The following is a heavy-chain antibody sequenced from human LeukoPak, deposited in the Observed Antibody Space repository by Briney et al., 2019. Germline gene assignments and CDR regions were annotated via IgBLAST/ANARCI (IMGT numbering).Heavy chain of an antibody. J-gene: IGHJ6*02. Sequence: GGSLRLSCAASGFTFDDYAMHWVRQAPGKGLEWVSGISWNSGSIGYADSVKGRFTISRDNAKNSLYLQMNSLRAEDTALYYCAEDMATQTYYYYGMDVWGQGTTVTVSS. D-gene: IGHD5-12*01. CDR1: GFTFDDYA. CDR3: AEDMATQTYYYYGMDV. V-gene: IGHV3-9*01. CDR2: ISWNSGSI.